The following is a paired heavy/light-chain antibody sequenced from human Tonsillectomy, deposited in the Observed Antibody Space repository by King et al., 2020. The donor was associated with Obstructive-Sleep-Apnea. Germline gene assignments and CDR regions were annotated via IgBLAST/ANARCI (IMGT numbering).Light chain of an antibody. J-gene: IGKJ2*01. CDR2: LGS. Sequence: DIVMTQSPLSLPVTPGEPASLSCRSSQSLLHRNGYNYLDWYLQKPGQSPQLLIYLGSNRASGVPDRFSGSGSGTDFTLKISRVEAEDVGVYYCMQRLQTPYTFGQGTKLEIK. V-gene: IGKV2-28*01. CDR1: QSLLHRNGYNY. CDR3: MQRLQTPYT.
Heavy chain of an antibody. D-gene: IGHD4-4*01. CDR1: GGSVSTYY. CDR3: ARHMISEDGYSFYFDY. Sequence: QVHLQESGPGLVKPSETLSLTCTVSGGSVSTYYWNWIRQPPGKGLEWIGFIYYNGGTNFNPSLKSRVTISVDTSKNQFSLKLSSVTAADTAMYYCARHMISEDGYSFYFDYWGQGTLVTVSS. J-gene: IGHJ4*02. CDR2: IYYNGGT. V-gene: IGHV4-59*08.